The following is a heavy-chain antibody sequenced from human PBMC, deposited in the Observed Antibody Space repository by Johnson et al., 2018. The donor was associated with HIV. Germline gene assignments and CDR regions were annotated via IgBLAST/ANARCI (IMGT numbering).Heavy chain of an antibody. D-gene: IGHD1-26*01. V-gene: IGHV3-11*04. J-gene: IGHJ3*02. CDR2: ISSSGSTI. CDR3: AGERYTTGLYSGSYVAFDM. Sequence: QVQLVESGGGLVKPGGSLRLSCAASGFTFSDYYMSWIRQAPGKGLEWVSYISSSGSTIYYADSVKGRFTISRNNAKNSLYLQMNRLRAEDTAVYYGAGERYTTGLYSGSYVAFDMWGQGTLVTVSS. CDR1: GFTFSDYY.